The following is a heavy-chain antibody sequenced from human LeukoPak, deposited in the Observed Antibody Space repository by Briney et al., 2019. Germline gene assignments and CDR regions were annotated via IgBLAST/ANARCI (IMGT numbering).Heavy chain of an antibody. Sequence: GASVKVSCKASGYTFTGYYMHWVRQAPGQGLEWMGWINPNSGGTNYAQKFQGRVTMTRDTSISTAYMELSRLRSDDTAVYYCARDCSGGSCYEYFDHGGQGTLVTLSS. CDR1: GYTFTGYY. CDR2: INPNSGGT. J-gene: IGHJ4*02. CDR3: ARDCSGGSCYEYFDH. V-gene: IGHV1-2*02. D-gene: IGHD2-15*01.